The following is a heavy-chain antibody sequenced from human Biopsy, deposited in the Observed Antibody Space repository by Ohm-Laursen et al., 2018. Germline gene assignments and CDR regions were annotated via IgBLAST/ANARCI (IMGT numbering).Heavy chain of an antibody. D-gene: IGHD3-3*01. CDR2: IYTIGDT. CDR1: GASMTGYF. J-gene: IGHJ3*01. Sequence: TLTLTCTVSGASMTGYFWTWVRQPAGKVLEWIGHIYTIGDTTYNPSLESRVTMSLDTSKNQFSLKMTSLTAADTAVYFCAREDEGLLRALDLWGQGTMVTVSS. V-gene: IGHV4-4*07. CDR3: AREDEGLLRALDL.